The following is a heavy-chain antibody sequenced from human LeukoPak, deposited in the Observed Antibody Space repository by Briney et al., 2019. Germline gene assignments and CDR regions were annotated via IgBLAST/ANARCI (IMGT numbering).Heavy chain of an antibody. V-gene: IGHV3-11*06. CDR1: GFTFSDYY. D-gene: IGHD3-10*01. CDR2: ISSSTTYT. Sequence: PGGSLRLSCAASGFTFSDYYMTWIRQAPGKGLEWVSYISSSTTYTNYADFVKGRFTISRDNAKNSLYLQMNSLRAEDTAVYYCARVGAFSGSYTDYWGQGTLVTVSS. CDR3: ARVGAFSGSYTDY. J-gene: IGHJ4*02.